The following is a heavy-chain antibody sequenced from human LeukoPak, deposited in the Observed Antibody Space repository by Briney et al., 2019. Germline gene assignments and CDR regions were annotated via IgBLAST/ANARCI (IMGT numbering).Heavy chain of an antibody. V-gene: IGHV3-23*01. D-gene: IGHD3-3*01. CDR2: ISGSGGTT. CDR3: AKSRSAYPRVDGFDM. J-gene: IGHJ3*02. Sequence: PGGSLRLSCAASGFTFSTYAMSWVRQAPGKGLEWVSAISGSGGTTYNADSVKGRFTISRDNSKSTLYLQMNSLRAEATALYYCAKSRSAYPRVDGFDMWGQGTMVTVSS. CDR1: GFTFSTYA.